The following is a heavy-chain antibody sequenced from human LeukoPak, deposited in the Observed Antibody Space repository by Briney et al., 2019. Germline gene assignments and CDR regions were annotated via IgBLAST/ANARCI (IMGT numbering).Heavy chain of an antibody. D-gene: IGHD3-9*01. Sequence: EASVKVSCKASGGTFSSYAISWVRQAPGQGLEWMGGIIPIFGTANYAQKFQGRVTITTDESTSTAYMELSSLRSEDTAVYYCASVYCDILTGYYPYYYYMDVWGKGTTVTVSS. CDR3: ASVYCDILTGYYPYYYYMDV. J-gene: IGHJ6*03. CDR2: IIPIFGTA. CDR1: GGTFSSYA. V-gene: IGHV1-69*05.